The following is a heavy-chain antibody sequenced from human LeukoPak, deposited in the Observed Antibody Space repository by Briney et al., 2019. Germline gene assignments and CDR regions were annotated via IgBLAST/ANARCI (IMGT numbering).Heavy chain of an antibody. Sequence: GGSLRLSCAASGLAFSSYAMSWVRQPPGKGLEWVSTISVASITFYADSVKGCFTISRDNSRNTVYLQMTSLRADDTAVYYCADYGVSGVRNNFYWGLGTLVTVSS. CDR3: ADYGVSGVRNNFY. V-gene: IGHV3-23*01. CDR1: GLAFSSYA. J-gene: IGHJ4*02. D-gene: IGHD3-3*01. CDR2: ISVASIT.